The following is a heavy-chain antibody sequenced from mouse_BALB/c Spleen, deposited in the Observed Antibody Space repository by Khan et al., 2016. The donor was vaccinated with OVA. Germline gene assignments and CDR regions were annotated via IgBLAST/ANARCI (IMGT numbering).Heavy chain of an antibody. J-gene: IGHJ4*01. Sequence: QVQLKESGPGLVAPSESLSITCTVSGFSLDSFGVNWVRQPPGKGLEWLGVIWGDGSTNYHSGLKSRLTINKDNSKSQVFLRLNSLQTYDKATDYGAKFTPNYYSMDSWGQGTSVTVSS. V-gene: IGHV2-3*01. CDR1: GFSLDSFG. CDR2: IWGDGST. D-gene: IGHD1-1*01. CDR3: AKFTPNYYSMDS.